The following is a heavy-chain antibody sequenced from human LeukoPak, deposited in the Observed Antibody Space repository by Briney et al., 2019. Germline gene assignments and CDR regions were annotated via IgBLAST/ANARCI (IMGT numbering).Heavy chain of an antibody. J-gene: IGHJ6*02. D-gene: IGHD3-3*01. CDR1: GFTFSDYY. CDR3: ARFAHYDFWSGTGMDV. CDR2: ISSSGSTI. V-gene: IGHV3-11*01. Sequence: GGSLRLSCAASGFTFSDYYMSWIRQAPGKGLEWVSYISSSGSTIYYADSVKGRFTISRDNAKNSLYLQMNSLRAEDTAVYYCARFAHYDFWSGTGMDVWGQGTTVTVSS.